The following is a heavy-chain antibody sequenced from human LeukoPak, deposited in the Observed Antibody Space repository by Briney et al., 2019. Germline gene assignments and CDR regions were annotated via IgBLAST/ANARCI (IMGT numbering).Heavy chain of an antibody. V-gene: IGHV4-30-2*01. Sequence: MASQTLSLTCAVSGGSISSGGYSWSWIRQPPGKGLEWIGYIYHSGSTYYNPSLKSRVTISVDRSKNQFSLKLSSVTAADTAVYYCARGRSGDYYYYYGMDVWGQGTTVTVSS. D-gene: IGHD7-27*01. CDR1: GGSISSGGYS. CDR2: IYHSGST. J-gene: IGHJ6*02. CDR3: ARGRSGDYYYYYGMDV.